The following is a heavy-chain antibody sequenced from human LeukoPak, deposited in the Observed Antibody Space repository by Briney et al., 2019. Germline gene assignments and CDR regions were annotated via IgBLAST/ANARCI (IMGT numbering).Heavy chain of an antibody. V-gene: IGHV1-2*02. Sequence: ASVKVSCKASGYTFTGYYMHWVRQAPGQGLEWMGWINPNSGGTNYAQKFQGRVTMTRDTSISTAYMELSRLRSDDTAVYYCARAGSYSSSPGVYFDYWGQGTLVTVSS. J-gene: IGHJ4*02. CDR1: GYTFTGYY. CDR2: INPNSGGT. CDR3: ARAGSYSSSPGVYFDY. D-gene: IGHD6-6*01.